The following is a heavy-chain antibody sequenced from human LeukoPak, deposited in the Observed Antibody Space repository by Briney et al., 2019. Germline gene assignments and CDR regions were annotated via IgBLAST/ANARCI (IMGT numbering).Heavy chain of an antibody. J-gene: IGHJ4*02. CDR1: GFTFSSYG. CDR3: AKETRLYSSSYFDY. V-gene: IGHV3-30*18. D-gene: IGHD6-13*01. CDR2: ISYDGSNK. Sequence: GRSLRLSCAASGFTFSSYGMHWVRQAPGKGLEWVAVISYDGSNKYYADSVKGRFTISRDNSKNTLYLQMNSLRAEDTAVYCCAKETRLYSSSYFDYWGQGTLVTVSS.